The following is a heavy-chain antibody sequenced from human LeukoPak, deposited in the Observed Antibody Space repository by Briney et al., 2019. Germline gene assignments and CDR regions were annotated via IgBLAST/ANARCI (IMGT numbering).Heavy chain of an antibody. V-gene: IGHV3-30*18. Sequence: QPGGSLRLSCAASGFTFSVYGMHWVRQAPGKGLEWVALLSGDETYIDYTDSVKGRFTISRDTSKNTLFLQMNSLRADDTAIYYCAKAAVYSRNWTPFDDWGQGTLVIVSS. D-gene: IGHD6-13*01. CDR2: LSGDETYI. J-gene: IGHJ4*02. CDR3: AKAAVYSRNWTPFDD. CDR1: GFTFSVYG.